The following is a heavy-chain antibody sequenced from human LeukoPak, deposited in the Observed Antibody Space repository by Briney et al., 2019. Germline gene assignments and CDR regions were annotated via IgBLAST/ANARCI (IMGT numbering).Heavy chain of an antibody. CDR3: ARGSDGYFFDP. D-gene: IGHD2-15*01. V-gene: IGHV1-69*10. CDR2: IIPILGIA. CDR1: GGTFSSYA. Sequence: ASVKVSCKASGGTFSSYAISWVRQAPGQGLEWMGWIIPILGIANYAQKFQGRVTITADKSTSTAYMELSSLRSEDTAVYYCARGSDGYFFDPWGQGTPVTVSS. J-gene: IGHJ5*02.